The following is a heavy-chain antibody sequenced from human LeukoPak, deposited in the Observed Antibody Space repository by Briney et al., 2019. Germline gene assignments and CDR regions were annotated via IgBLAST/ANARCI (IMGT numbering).Heavy chain of an antibody. J-gene: IGHJ5*02. V-gene: IGHV3-7*01. D-gene: IGHD6-13*01. CDR1: GFTFSYNW. CDR3: ARGDSSTGWWFDP. CDR2: INPDGSTK. Sequence: GGSLRLSYAASGFTFSYNWMSWVRQAAGKGLEWVANINPDGSTKLYVGSGRGRFTISRDNAENSLYLDMNSLRVDDTAVYYCARGDSSTGWWFDPWGQGARVTVSS.